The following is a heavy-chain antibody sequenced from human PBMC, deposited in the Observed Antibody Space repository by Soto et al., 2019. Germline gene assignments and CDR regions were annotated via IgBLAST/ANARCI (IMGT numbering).Heavy chain of an antibody. CDR3: ARGDNDY. CDR1: GYTFTNYY. J-gene: IGHJ4*02. CDR2: IHPNGGHT. V-gene: IGHV1-46*01. Sequence: ASVKVSCKASGYTFTNYYVQWVRQAPGQGLEWMGVIHPNGGHTTYTQKFQDRVTMTRDTFTSTIYMELSSLRSEDTAVYYCARGDNDYWGQGTLVTVSS.